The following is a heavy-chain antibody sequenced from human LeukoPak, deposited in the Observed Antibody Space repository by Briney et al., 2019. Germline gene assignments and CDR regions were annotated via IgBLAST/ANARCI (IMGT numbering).Heavy chain of an antibody. CDR3: PRQTVAGYWFDP. CDR1: EYIFTSYW. D-gene: IGHD6-19*01. CDR2: IDPSDSYT. Sequence: GESLKISCKGSEYIFTSYWISWVRQMPGKGLEWMGRIDPSDSYTNYSPSFQGHVTISADKSISTAYLQWSSLKASDTAMYYCPRQTVAGYWFDPWGQGTLVTVSS. J-gene: IGHJ5*02. V-gene: IGHV5-10-1*01.